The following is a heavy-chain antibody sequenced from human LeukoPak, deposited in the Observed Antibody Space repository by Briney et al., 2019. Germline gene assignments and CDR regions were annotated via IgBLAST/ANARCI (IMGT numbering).Heavy chain of an antibody. D-gene: IGHD3-22*01. V-gene: IGHV3-9*01. CDR1: GFTFDDYA. J-gene: IGHJ4*02. Sequence: PGGSLRLSCAASGFTFDDYAMHWVRQAPGKGLEWVSGISWNSGSIGYADSVKGRFTISRDNAKNSLYLQMNSLRAEDTALYYCAKCHQPTDDSSGYYDYWGQGTLVTVSS. CDR3: AKCHQPTDDSSGYYDY. CDR2: ISWNSGSI.